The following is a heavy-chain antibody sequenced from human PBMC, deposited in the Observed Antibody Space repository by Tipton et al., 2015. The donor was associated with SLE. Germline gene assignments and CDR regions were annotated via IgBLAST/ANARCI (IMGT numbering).Heavy chain of an antibody. J-gene: IGHJ6*02. CDR2: VYHSGSA. CDR3: ARRRVNYYYGMDV. CDR1: GGSISNYY. V-gene: IGHV4-59*01. D-gene: IGHD5-24*01. Sequence: GLVKPSETLSLTCTVSGGSISNYYWSWIRQPPGKGLEWIGYVYHSGSANYNPSLKSRVTISIDTAKNQFSLNLTSVTAADTAVYYCARRRVNYYYGMDVWGPGTTVIVSS.